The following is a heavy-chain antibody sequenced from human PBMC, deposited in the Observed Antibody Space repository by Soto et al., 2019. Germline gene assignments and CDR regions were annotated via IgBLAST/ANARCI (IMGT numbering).Heavy chain of an antibody. CDR1: GVSISSGDYY. CDR2: IYYSGST. CDR3: ARVGIVGATNQFHC. D-gene: IGHD1-26*01. J-gene: IGHJ4*02. Sequence: SETLSLTCTVSGVSISSGDYYWSWIRQPPGKGLEWIGYIYYSGSTYYNPSLKSRVTISVDTSKNQFSLKLSSVTAADTAVYYCARVGIVGATNQFHCWGQGTLVTLSS. V-gene: IGHV4-30-4*01.